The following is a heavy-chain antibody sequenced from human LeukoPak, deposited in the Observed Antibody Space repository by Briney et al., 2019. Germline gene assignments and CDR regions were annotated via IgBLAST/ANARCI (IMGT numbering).Heavy chain of an antibody. V-gene: IGHV3-9*01. J-gene: IGHJ4*02. CDR3: AKSHSAYYYDSSGYLPGGFDY. CDR2: ISWNSGSI. Sequence: GGSLRLSCAASGFTFDDYAMHWVRQAPGKGLEWVSGISWNSGSIGYADSVKGRFTISRDNAKNSLYLQMNSLRAEDTALYYCAKSHSAYYYDSSGYLPGGFDYWGQGTLVTVSS. CDR1: GFTFDDYA. D-gene: IGHD3-22*01.